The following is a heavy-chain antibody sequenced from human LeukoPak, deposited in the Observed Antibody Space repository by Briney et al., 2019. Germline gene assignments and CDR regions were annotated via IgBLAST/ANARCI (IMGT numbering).Heavy chain of an antibody. CDR3: ARDFTNWGQFVFDY. CDR2: ISSGSTYI. J-gene: IGHJ4*02. V-gene: IGHV3-21*01. Sequence: PGGSLRLSCAASGFTSSSYSMNWVRQAPGKGLEWVSSISSGSTYIYYADSVKGRFTISRDNAKNSLYLQMNSLRAEDTAVYYCARDFTNWGQFVFDYWGQGTLVTVSS. D-gene: IGHD7-27*01. CDR1: GFTSSSYS.